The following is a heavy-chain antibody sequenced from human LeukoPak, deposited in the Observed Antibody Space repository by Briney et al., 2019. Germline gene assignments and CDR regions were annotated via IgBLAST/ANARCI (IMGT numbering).Heavy chain of an antibody. Sequence: PSETLSLTCAVSGGSISSSNWWSWVRQPPGKGLEWIGGIYHSGSTNYNPSLKSRVTISVDKSKNQFSLKLSSVTAADTAVYYCARMNGPYSSSSIYWGQGTLVTVSS. CDR2: IYHSGST. CDR1: GGSISSSNW. V-gene: IGHV4-4*02. CDR3: ARMNGPYSSSSIY. J-gene: IGHJ4*02. D-gene: IGHD6-13*01.